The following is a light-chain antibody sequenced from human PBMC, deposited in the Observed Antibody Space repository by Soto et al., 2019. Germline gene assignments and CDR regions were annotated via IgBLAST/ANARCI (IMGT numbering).Light chain of an antibody. CDR3: LQYDIPPWT. J-gene: IGKJ1*01. CDR2: GAV. Sequence: DIVLTQSPGTLSLSPGERATLSCRASQTVSSSSLTWYQHKPGQAPRLLIYGAVTRATGIPDRFSGSGSGTDFTLTILRLEPEDFAVYYCLQYDIPPWTFGQGTKVEIK. V-gene: IGKV3-20*01. CDR1: QTVSSSS.